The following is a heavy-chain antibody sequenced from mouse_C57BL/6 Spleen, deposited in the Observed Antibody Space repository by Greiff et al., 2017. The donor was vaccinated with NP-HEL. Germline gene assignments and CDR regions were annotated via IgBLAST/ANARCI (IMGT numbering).Heavy chain of an antibody. CDR1: GYAFSSSW. CDR2: IYPGDGDT. Sequence: VQLQQSGPELVKPGASVKISCKASGYAFSSSWMNWVKQRPGKGLEWIGRIYPGDGDTNYNGKFKGKATLTADKSSSTAYMQLSSLTSEDSAVYFCARVITTVVPLDYWGQGTTLTVSS. CDR3: ARVITTVVPLDY. V-gene: IGHV1-82*01. J-gene: IGHJ2*01. D-gene: IGHD1-1*01.